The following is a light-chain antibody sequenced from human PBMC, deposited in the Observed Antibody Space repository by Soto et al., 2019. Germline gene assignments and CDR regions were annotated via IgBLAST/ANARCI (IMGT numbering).Light chain of an antibody. V-gene: IGKV1-17*01. Sequence: DIQMTQSPSSLSASVGDRVTITCRASQVIGHFLGWYQQKPGKVPKRLIYAASSLQGGVPSRFSGSGSGTEFTLKISGLQPEDFATYYCLQHYDYSWTFGQGTKVEIK. CDR1: QVIGHF. J-gene: IGKJ1*01. CDR2: AAS. CDR3: LQHYDYSWT.